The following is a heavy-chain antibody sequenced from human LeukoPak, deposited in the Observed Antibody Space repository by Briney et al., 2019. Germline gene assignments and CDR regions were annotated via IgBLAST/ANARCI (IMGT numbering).Heavy chain of an antibody. CDR3: ARVKGSGYRNSIDY. Sequence: SGGSLRLSCTASGLTFSTSGFNWVRQAPGKGLEWVASIGPTGSDRYHADSIKGRFTISRDNAKNSLYLQMNSLRAEDTALYYCARVKGSGYRNSIDYWGQGTLVTVSS. D-gene: IGHD3-3*01. V-gene: IGHV3-21*04. J-gene: IGHJ4*02. CDR2: IGPTGSDR. CDR1: GLTFSTSG.